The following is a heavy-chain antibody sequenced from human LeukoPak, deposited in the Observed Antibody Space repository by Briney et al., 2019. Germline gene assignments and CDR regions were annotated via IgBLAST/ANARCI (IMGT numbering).Heavy chain of an antibody. D-gene: IGHD2-21*01. CDR2: INPNNGGT. CDR1: GYTFTGYY. J-gene: IGHJ5*02. Sequence: ASVKVSCKASGYTFTGYYIHWVRQAPRQGLEWMGWINPNNGGTNYAQKFQGRVTMTRDTSISTVYMEVSRLRSDDTAVYYCAKVIAGSPGLDPWGQGTPVSVSS. V-gene: IGHV1-2*02. CDR3: AKVIAGSPGLDP.